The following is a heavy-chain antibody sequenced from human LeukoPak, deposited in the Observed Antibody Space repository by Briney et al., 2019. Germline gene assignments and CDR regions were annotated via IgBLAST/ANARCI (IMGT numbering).Heavy chain of an antibody. Sequence: ASVKVSCKASGYTFTSYGISWVRQAPGQGLEWMGWISAYNGNTNYAQKLQGRVTMTTDTSTSTAYMELRSLGSDDTAVYYCARERAVTTYYYFDYWGQGTLVTVSS. CDR2: ISAYNGNT. V-gene: IGHV1-18*01. D-gene: IGHD4-17*01. CDR3: ARERAVTTYYYFDY. CDR1: GYTFTSYG. J-gene: IGHJ4*02.